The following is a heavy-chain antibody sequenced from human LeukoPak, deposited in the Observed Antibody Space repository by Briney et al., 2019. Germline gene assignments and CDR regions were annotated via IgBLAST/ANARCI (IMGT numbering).Heavy chain of an antibody. Sequence: PSETLSLTCTVSGGSISSSSYYWGWIRQPPGKGLEWIGSIYYSGSTYYNPSLKSRVTISVDTSKNQFSLKLSSVTAADTAVYYCARHVEDEYYYGMDVWGQGTTVTVSS. CDR3: ARHVEDEYYYGMDV. CDR1: GGSISSSSYY. D-gene: IGHD2-15*01. CDR2: IYYSGST. V-gene: IGHV4-39*01. J-gene: IGHJ6*02.